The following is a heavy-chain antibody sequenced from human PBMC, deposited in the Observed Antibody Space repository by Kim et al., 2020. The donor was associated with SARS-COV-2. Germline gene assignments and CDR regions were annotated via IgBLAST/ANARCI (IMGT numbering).Heavy chain of an antibody. D-gene: IGHD2-15*01. CDR3: AKDRGRVLSHEKGGFD. Sequence: GGSLRLSCAASGFTFSSYAMSWVRQAPGKGLEWVSAISGSGGSTYYADSVKGRFTISRDNSKNTLYLQMNNLRAEDTAVYYCAKDRGRVLSHEKGGFDWGQGTLVTVSS. CDR1: GFTFSSYA. CDR2: ISGSGGST. J-gene: IGHJ4*02. V-gene: IGHV3-23*01.